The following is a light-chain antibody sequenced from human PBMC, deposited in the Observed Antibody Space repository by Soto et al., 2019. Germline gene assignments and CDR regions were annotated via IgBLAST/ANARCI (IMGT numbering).Light chain of an antibody. V-gene: IGLV3-1*01. CDR3: QAWDSSVDVV. J-gene: IGLJ2*01. CDR2: QDS. CDR1: KLGDKY. Sequence: SYELTQPPSVSVSPGQTASITCSGDKLGDKYACWYQQKPGQSPVLVIYQDSERPSGIPERFSGSNSGNTATLTISGTQAMDEADYYCQAWDSSVDVVFGGGTKLTVL.